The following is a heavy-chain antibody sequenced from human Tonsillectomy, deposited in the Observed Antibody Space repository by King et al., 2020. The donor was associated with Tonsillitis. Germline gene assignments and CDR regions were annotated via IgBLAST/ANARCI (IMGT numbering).Heavy chain of an antibody. D-gene: IGHD3-10*01. J-gene: IGHJ4*02. CDR3: ARIQDMVRGLGPLTD. CDR1: GYSIRNGYY. Sequence: QLQESGPGLVKPAETLSLICDVSGYSIRNGYYWGWIRQSPGKGLEWIGSIYHSGTVYYDPSLKSRVTLSVDTSKNQLSLSLSSVTAADTAMNYCARIQDMVRGLGPLTDWGQGTLVTVSS. V-gene: IGHV4-38-2*01. CDR2: IYHSGTV.